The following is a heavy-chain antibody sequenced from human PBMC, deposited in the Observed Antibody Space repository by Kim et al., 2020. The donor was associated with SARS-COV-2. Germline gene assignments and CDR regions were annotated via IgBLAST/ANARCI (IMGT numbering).Heavy chain of an antibody. J-gene: IGHJ4*02. CDR1: GYSFTNYG. V-gene: IGHV1-18*01. CDR2: ISVYNGNR. Sequence: ASVKVSCKASGYSFTNYGFSWVRQAPGKGLDWMGWISVYNGNRNYAQKFQGRLTMTTDTSTSTAYMELTSLRSDDTAVYYCARDLPHWTDAGYNDYWGQGTLVTVSS. D-gene: IGHD5-12*01. CDR3: ARDLPHWTDAGYNDY.